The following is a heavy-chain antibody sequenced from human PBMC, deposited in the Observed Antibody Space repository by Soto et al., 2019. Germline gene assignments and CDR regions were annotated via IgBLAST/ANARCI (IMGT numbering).Heavy chain of an antibody. V-gene: IGHV3-21*01. CDR1: GFTFSSYS. D-gene: IGHD3-3*01. CDR3: ARGWSDIGEYFQH. Sequence: GGSLRLSCAASGFTFSSYSMNWVRQAPGKGLEWVSSISSSSSYIYYADSVKGRFTISRDNAKNSLYLQMNSLRAEDTAVYYCARGWSDIGEYFQHWGQGTLVTVSS. J-gene: IGHJ1*01. CDR2: ISSSSSYI.